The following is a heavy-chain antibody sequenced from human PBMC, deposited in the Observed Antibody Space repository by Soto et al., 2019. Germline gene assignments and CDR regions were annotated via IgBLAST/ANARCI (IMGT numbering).Heavy chain of an antibody. Sequence: QVQLQQWGAGLLKPSETLSLTCAVYGGPFSGYYWSWIRQTPGKGLEWIGEINHSGSTNYNPSLKSRVTISVDTSKNQFSLKLSSVTAADTAVYYCARGDYVGNPIGGYWGQGTLVTVSS. CDR3: ARGDYVGNPIGGY. V-gene: IGHV4-34*01. CDR1: GGPFSGYY. D-gene: IGHD4-17*01. CDR2: INHSGST. J-gene: IGHJ4*02.